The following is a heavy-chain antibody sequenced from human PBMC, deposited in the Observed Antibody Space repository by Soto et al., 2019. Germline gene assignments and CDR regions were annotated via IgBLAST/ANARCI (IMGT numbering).Heavy chain of an antibody. V-gene: IGHV3-30*03. CDR3: ARDLEVGTTDIDY. Sequence: QVQLVESGGGVVQPGRSLRLSCAASGFTFSSYGMHWVRQAPGKGLEWVAVISYDGSNKYYADSVKGRFTISRDNSKNTLYLQMNSLRAEDTAVYYCARDLEVGTTDIDYWGQGTLVTVSS. CDR2: ISYDGSNK. CDR1: GFTFSSYG. J-gene: IGHJ4*02. D-gene: IGHD1-26*01.